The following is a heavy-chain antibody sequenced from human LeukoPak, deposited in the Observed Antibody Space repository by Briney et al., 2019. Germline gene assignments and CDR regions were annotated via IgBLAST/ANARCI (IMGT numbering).Heavy chain of an antibody. CDR3: ARDMIILQS. CDR1: GFIFRKYW. J-gene: IGHJ5*02. Sequence: GSLRLSFSASGFIFRKYWITWVRPAPGKGLEWVANIKQDGSEKYYVDSVKGRFTISRDNAKKSLYLQMNSLRAEDTAVYFCARDMIILQSWGQGTLVTVSS. V-gene: IGHV3-7*04. CDR2: IKQDGSEK. D-gene: IGHD3-16*01.